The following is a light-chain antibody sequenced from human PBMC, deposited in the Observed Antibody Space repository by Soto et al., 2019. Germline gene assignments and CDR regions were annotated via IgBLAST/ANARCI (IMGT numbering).Light chain of an antibody. CDR3: GTWDSGLSVV. CDR2: ENN. V-gene: IGLV1-51*02. CDR1: SSNIGNNY. Sequence: HSVLTQPPSVSAAPGQKVTISCSGSSSNIGNNYVSWYQQLPGTAPKLLIYENNKRPSGIPDRFSGSKSGTSATLGITGLQTGDEADYYCGTWDSGLSVVFGEGTKLTVL. J-gene: IGLJ2*01.